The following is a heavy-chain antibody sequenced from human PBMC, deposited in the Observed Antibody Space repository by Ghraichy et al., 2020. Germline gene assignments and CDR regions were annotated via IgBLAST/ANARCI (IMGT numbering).Heavy chain of an antibody. J-gene: IGHJ6*02. D-gene: IGHD3-22*01. CDR1: GGSFSSYC. CDR2: ICDRGST. Sequence: SETLSLTCTVSGGSFSSYCWSWIWQSPGKGLEWIGYICDRGSTNYNPSLKSRVTISEDTSKDQFSLNLNSLTAADTAVYFCAGDKIDRAGSNGMDVWGQGTKVSVSS. CDR3: AGDKIDRAGSNGMDV. V-gene: IGHV4-59*01.